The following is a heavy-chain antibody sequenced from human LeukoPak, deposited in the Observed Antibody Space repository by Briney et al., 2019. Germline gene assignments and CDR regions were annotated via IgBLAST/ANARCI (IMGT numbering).Heavy chain of an antibody. J-gene: IGHJ4*02. D-gene: IGHD3-22*01. V-gene: IGHV1-24*01. CDR1: GYTLTELS. CDR2: FDPEDGET. CDR3: ATDVPRTYYYDSSGYQLDY. Sequence: ASVKVSCKVSGYTLTELSMHWVRQAPGKGLEWMGGFDPEDGETIYAQKFQGRVTMTEDTSTDTAYMELSSLRSEDTAVYYCATDVPRTYYYDSSGYQLDYWGQGTLVTVSS.